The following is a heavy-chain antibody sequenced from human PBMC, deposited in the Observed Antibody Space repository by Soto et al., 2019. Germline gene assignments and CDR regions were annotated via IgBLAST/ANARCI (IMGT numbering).Heavy chain of an antibody. D-gene: IGHD6-13*01. CDR1: GGSISSGGYY. J-gene: IGHJ4*02. V-gene: IGHV4-31*03. CDR3: ARGGIAAAAPPDY. Sequence: QVQLQESGPGLVKPSQTLSLTCTVSGGSISSGGYYWSSIRQHPGKGLEWIAYIYYSGSTYYNPSLKSRVTISVDTSKNQVSLKLSSVTAAATAVYYCARGGIAAAAPPDYWGQGTLVTVSS. CDR2: IYYSGST.